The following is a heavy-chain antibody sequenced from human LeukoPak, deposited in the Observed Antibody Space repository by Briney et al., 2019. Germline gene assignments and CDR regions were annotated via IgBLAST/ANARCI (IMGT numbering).Heavy chain of an antibody. CDR3: ARDREGCLDY. J-gene: IGHJ4*02. V-gene: IGHV3-33*08. Sequence: GGSLRLSCAASAFTMSDYWMSWVRQTPGKGLEWVAVIWYDGSNKYYADSVKGRFTISRDNSKNTLYLQMNSLRAEDTAVYYCARDREGCLDYWGQGTLVTVSS. CDR1: AFTMSDYW. CDR2: IWYDGSNK. D-gene: IGHD1-26*01.